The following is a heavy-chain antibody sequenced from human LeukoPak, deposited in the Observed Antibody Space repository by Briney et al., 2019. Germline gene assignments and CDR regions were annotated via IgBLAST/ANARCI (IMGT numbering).Heavy chain of an antibody. CDR3: ARDFTRTPGDYYYYYGMDV. CDR2: ISAYNGNT. CDR1: GYTFTSYG. V-gene: IGHV1-18*01. D-gene: IGHD4-23*01. Sequence: ASVKVSCKASGYTFTSYGISWVRQAPGQGPEWMGWISAYNGNTNYAQKIQGRVTMTTDTSTSTAYMELRSLRSDDTAVYYCARDFTRTPGDYYYYYGMDVWGQGTTVTVSS. J-gene: IGHJ6*02.